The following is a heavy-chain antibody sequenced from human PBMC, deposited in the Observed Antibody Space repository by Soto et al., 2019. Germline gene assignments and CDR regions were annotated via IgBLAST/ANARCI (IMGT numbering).Heavy chain of an antibody. J-gene: IGHJ4*02. CDR3: ARVGCSGGSCYPSSELDY. CDR1: GFAFSSYA. D-gene: IGHD2-15*01. CDR2: ISSSSSSI. Sequence: GGSLRLSCAASGFAFSSYAMSWVRQAPGKGLEWVSAISSSSSSIYYADSVKGRFTISRDNAKNSLNLQMNSLRAEDTAVYYCARVGCSGGSCYPSSELDYWGQGTLVTVSS. V-gene: IGHV3-21*01.